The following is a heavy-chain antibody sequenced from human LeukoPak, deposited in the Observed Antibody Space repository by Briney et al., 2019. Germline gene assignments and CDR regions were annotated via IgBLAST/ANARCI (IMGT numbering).Heavy chain of an antibody. J-gene: IGHJ4*02. Sequence: PGGSLRLSCAASRFTFSNYWMSWVRQAPGKGLEWVGHIKTDGSETYYLDSLRGRFSISRDNTNNALYLQMNSLRVEDTAVYYCVKNNGWFHLAQWGQGTLVTVSS. V-gene: IGHV3-7*03. CDR3: VKNNGWFHLAQ. CDR2: IKTDGSET. D-gene: IGHD6-19*01. CDR1: RFTFSNYW.